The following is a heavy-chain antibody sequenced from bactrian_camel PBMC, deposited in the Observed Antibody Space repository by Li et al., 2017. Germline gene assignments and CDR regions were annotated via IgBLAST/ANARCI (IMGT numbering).Heavy chain of an antibody. CDR3: EADFDPPYGGSWYDGGPEFGY. V-gene: IGHV3S53*01. CDR1: GYSSIMNC. Sequence: VQLVESGGGSVDAGGSLRLSCAASGYSSIMNCMGWYRQGIGEEREGVAAIFTSDDSTYYTDSAKGRFTISRENDKNTVYLQMNNLKPDDTAMYYCEADFDPPYGGSWYDGGPEFGYWGRGTQVTVS. J-gene: IGHJ6*01. CDR2: FTSDDST. D-gene: IGHD6*01.